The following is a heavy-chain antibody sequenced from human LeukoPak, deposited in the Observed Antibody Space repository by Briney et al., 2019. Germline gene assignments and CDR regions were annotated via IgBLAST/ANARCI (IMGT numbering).Heavy chain of an antibody. CDR3: AVGAIDDAFDI. D-gene: IGHD3-22*01. Sequence: SETLSLTCTVSGGSISSYYWSWIRQPPGKGLEWIGYIYYSGSTYYNPSLKSRVTISVDTSKNQFSLKLSSVTAADTAVYYCAVGAIDDAFDIWGQGTMVTVSS. V-gene: IGHV4-59*06. CDR2: IYYSGST. J-gene: IGHJ3*02. CDR1: GGSISSYY.